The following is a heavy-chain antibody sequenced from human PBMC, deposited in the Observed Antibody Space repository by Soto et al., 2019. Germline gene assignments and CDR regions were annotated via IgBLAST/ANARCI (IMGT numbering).Heavy chain of an antibody. CDR2: IIPIFGTA. CDR1: GGTFSSYA. CDR3: ARVSGYYYAPSYFDY. Sequence: SVKVSCKASGGTFSSYAISWVRQAPGQGLEWMGGIIPIFGTANYAQKFQGRVTITADESTSTAYMELSSLRSEDTAVYYCARVSGYYYAPSYFDYWGQGTLVTVSS. D-gene: IGHD3-22*01. V-gene: IGHV1-69*13. J-gene: IGHJ4*02.